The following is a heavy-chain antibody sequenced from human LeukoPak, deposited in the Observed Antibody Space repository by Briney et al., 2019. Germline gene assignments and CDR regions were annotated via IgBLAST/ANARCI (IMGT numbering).Heavy chain of an antibody. Sequence: PLETLSLTCTVSGGSISSGGYYWSWIRQHPGKGLEWIGYIYYSGSTYYNPSLKSRVTISVDKSKNQFSLKLSSMTAADTAVYYCARFSGGNSYGFYFDYWGQGTLVTVS. D-gene: IGHD4-23*01. J-gene: IGHJ4*02. V-gene: IGHV4-31*03. CDR1: GGSISSGGYY. CDR2: IYYSGST. CDR3: ARFSGGNSYGFYFDY.